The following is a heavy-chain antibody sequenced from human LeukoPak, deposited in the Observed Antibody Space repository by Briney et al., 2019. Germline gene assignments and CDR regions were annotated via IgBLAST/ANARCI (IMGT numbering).Heavy chain of an antibody. Sequence: PSETLSLTCAVSGGSISSGGYSWSWIRQPPGKGLEWIGYIYYSGSTYYNPSLKSRVTISVDTSKNQFSLKLSSVTAADTAVYYCARGAPLTTVTLHYYYYMDVWGKGTTVTVSS. CDR2: IYYSGST. CDR3: ARGAPLTTVTLHYYYYMDV. CDR1: GGSISSGGYS. J-gene: IGHJ6*03. D-gene: IGHD4-17*01. V-gene: IGHV4-30-4*07.